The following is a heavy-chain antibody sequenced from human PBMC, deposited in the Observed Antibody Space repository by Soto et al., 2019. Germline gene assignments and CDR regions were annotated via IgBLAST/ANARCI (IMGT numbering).Heavy chain of an antibody. CDR3: ANGSPGPHYDYIWGSYSWYYFDY. CDR1: GFTFDDYA. V-gene: IGHV3-9*01. D-gene: IGHD3-16*01. CDR2: ISWNSGSI. Sequence: DVQLVESGGGLVQPGRSLRLSCAASGFTFDDYAMHWVRQAPGKGLEWVSGISWNSGSIGYADSVKGRFTISRDNAKNSLYLQMTSLRAEDTALYYCANGSPGPHYDYIWGSYSWYYFDYWGQGTLVTVSS. J-gene: IGHJ4*02.